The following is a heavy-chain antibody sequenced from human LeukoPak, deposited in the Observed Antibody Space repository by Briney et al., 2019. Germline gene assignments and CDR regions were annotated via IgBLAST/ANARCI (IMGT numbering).Heavy chain of an antibody. V-gene: IGHV3-33*01. CDR3: AGDSDIVVVPAAMHGAFDI. CDR2: IWYDGSNK. Sequence: GGSLRLSCAASGFTFSSYGMHWVRQAPGKGLEWVAVIWYDGSNKYYADSVKGRFTISRDNSKNTLYLQMNSLRAEDTAVYYCAGDSDIVVVPAAMHGAFDIWGQGTMVTVSS. CDR1: GFTFSSYG. D-gene: IGHD2-2*01. J-gene: IGHJ3*02.